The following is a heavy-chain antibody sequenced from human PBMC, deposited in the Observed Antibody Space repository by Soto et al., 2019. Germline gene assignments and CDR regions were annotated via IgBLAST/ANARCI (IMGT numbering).Heavy chain of an antibody. CDR2: ISYDGSNK. J-gene: IGHJ4*02. D-gene: IGHD3-16*02. Sequence: QVQLVESGGGVVQPGRSLRLSCAASGFTFSSYGMHWVRQAPGKGLEWVAVISYDGSNKYYADSVKGRFTISRDNSKKTLYLQMNSLRVEDTAVYYCAKDNQFGGVIVYYFDYWGQGTLVTVSS. CDR1: GFTFSSYG. V-gene: IGHV3-30*18. CDR3: AKDNQFGGVIVYYFDY.